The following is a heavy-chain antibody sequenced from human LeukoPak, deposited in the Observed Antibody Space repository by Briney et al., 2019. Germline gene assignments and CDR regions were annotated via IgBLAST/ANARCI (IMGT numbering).Heavy chain of an antibody. V-gene: IGHV1-8*02. J-gene: IGHJ4*02. CDR3: ARMSSPHAILY. CDR1: GYTFSSYD. CDR2: MNPNSGNT. D-gene: IGHD1-26*01. Sequence: ASVKVSCKASGYTFSSYDIIWVRQATGQGLEWMGWMNPNSGNTGYAQKFQGRVTMTRNTSISTAYMELSSLRSEDTAVYYCARMSSPHAILYWGQGTLVTVSS.